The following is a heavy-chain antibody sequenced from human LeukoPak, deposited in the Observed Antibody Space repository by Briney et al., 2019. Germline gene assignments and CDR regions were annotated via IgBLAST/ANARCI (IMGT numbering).Heavy chain of an antibody. CDR1: GFTFSRHW. V-gene: IGHV3-7*01. D-gene: IGHD6-13*01. CDR2: MKPDGSEK. CDR3: ARDLTIAAANYYFDN. Sequence: GGSLRLSCAASGFTFSRHWMNWVRQAPGKGLEWVANMKPDGSEKYYVDSVKGRFTISRDNPKNTLYLQMNSLRAEDTAMYYCARDLTIAAANYYFDNWGQGTLVTVSS. J-gene: IGHJ4*02.